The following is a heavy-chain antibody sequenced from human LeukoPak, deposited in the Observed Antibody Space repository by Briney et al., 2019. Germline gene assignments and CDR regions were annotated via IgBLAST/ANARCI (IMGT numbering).Heavy chain of an antibody. CDR1: GGTFIGYA. Sequence: ASVKVSCKASGGTFIGYAISWVRQAPGQGLEWMGGIIPIFGTANYAQKFQGRVTITADESTSTAYMELSSLRSEDTAVYYCARGSVVIGFDPWGQGTLVTVSS. V-gene: IGHV1-69*13. D-gene: IGHD3-22*01. CDR3: ARGSVVIGFDP. J-gene: IGHJ5*02. CDR2: IIPIFGTA.